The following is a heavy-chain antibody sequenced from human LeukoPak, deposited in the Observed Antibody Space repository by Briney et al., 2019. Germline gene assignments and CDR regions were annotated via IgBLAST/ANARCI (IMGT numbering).Heavy chain of an antibody. CDR2: ITSKTDGGTT. CDR3: TTERNFYDSLSFDY. Sequence: IPGGSLRLSCVASGFPFSSYWMTWVRQAPGKGLEWVGRITSKTDGGTTDYAAPVKGRFTISRDDSKNTLYLQMNSLKTEDTAVYYCTTERNFYDSLSFDYWGQGTLVTVSS. D-gene: IGHD3-22*01. J-gene: IGHJ4*02. V-gene: IGHV3-15*01. CDR1: GFPFSSYW.